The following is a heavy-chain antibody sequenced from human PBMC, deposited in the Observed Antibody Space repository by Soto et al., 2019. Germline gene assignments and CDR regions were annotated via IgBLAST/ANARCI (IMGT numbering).Heavy chain of an antibody. CDR3: AREYCSGGSCYGTDY. Sequence: QVQLVQSGAEVKKPGASVKVSCKASGYRFNTYGISWVRQAPGQGLEWMGWISAKNDNAKYAQNFQGRVTMTTDTSTNTGYMELRSLRPDDTAVYYCAREYCSGGSCYGTDYWGQGTLVTVSS. D-gene: IGHD2-15*01. CDR1: GYRFNTYG. V-gene: IGHV1-18*01. CDR2: ISAKNDNA. J-gene: IGHJ4*02.